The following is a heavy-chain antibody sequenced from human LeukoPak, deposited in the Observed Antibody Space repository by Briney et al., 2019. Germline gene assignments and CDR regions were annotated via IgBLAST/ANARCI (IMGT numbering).Heavy chain of an antibody. D-gene: IGHD2-8*01. V-gene: IGHV3-15*01. Sequence: GGSLRLSCAASGFTFSSYAMSWVRQAPGKGREWVGRIKSKTDGGTTDYAAPVKGRFTISRDDSKNTLYLQMNSLKTEDTAVYYCTTVGYCTNGVCYTGPFFDYWGQGTLVTVSS. CDR3: TTVGYCTNGVCYTGPFFDY. J-gene: IGHJ4*02. CDR2: IKSKTDGGTT. CDR1: GFTFSSYA.